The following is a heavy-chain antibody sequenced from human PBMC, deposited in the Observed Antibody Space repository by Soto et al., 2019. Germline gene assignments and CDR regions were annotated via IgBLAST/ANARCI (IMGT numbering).Heavy chain of an antibody. J-gene: IGHJ1*01. CDR1: GGSVSSGSYS. D-gene: IGHD6-19*01. CDR2: ISSGSDSI. Sequence: PSETLSLTCTVSGGSVSSGSYSMVWVRLAPGKGLEWVASISSGSDSIFYADSVKGRFTVSRDNAKNSLFLQMNNLRAEDTAVYFCARDRSADRFVQYFQHWGQGTQVTVSS. V-gene: IGHV3-21*01. CDR3: ARDRSADRFVQYFQH.